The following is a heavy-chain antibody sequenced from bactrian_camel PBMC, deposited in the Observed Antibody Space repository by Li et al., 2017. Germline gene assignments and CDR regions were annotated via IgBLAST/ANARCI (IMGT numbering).Heavy chain of an antibody. CDR2: IAMGGSRT. Sequence: DVQLVESGGGSVEPGDSRRLACVESGYTNVAYCMGWFRQGPGKAREQVAAIAMGGSRTSYADSVKGRSTISQDNAKDTVHLQMNNLKPEDTAMYYCAAVTSIVPRGSAQLVLGAILSLIPPSLITGVRGPRSPSP. J-gene: IGHJ4*01. V-gene: IGHV3S40*01. D-gene: IGHD7*01. CDR3: AAVTSIVPRGSAQLVLGAILSLIPPSLIT. CDR1: GYTNVAYC.